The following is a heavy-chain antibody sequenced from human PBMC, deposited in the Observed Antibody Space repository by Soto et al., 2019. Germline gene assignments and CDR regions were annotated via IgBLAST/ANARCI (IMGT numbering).Heavy chain of an antibody. V-gene: IGHV4-61*01. Sequence: PSETLSLTCTVSGGSVSSGSYYWSWIRQPPGKGLEWIGYIYYSGSTNYNPSLKSRVTISVDTPKNQFSLKLSSVTAADTAVYYCARAGGYCSSTSCHWGWFDPWGQGTLVTVSS. CDR3: ARAGGYCSSTSCHWGWFDP. J-gene: IGHJ5*02. CDR1: GGSVSSGSYY. D-gene: IGHD2-2*01. CDR2: IYYSGST.